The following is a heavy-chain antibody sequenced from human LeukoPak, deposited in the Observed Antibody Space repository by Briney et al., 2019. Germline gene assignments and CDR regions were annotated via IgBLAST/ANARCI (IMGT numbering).Heavy chain of an antibody. CDR3: ARAGYSYGTGYYFDY. CDR1: SGSISSYY. Sequence: SETLSLTCTVSSGSISSYYWSWIRLPPGKGLEWIGYIYYTGATYYNPSLKSRVTISLDTSKNQFSLKLSSVTAADAAVYYCARAGYSYGTGYYFDYWGQGALVTVSS. V-gene: IGHV4-59*01. J-gene: IGHJ4*02. D-gene: IGHD5-18*01. CDR2: IYYTGAT.